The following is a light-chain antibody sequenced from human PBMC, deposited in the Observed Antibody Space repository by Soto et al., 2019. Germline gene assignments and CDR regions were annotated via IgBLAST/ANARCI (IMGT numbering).Light chain of an antibody. J-gene: IGKJ1*01. CDR1: QSFNSIY. CDR2: GAS. Sequence: EIVLTQSPGTLSLSPGERATLSGRASQSFNSIYLAWYQQKPGQAPRLLIYGASSRATGIPDRFSGSGSGTDFTLTISRLEPEDFAVYYCHQYDSWTFGQGTKVDI. CDR3: HQYDSWT. V-gene: IGKV3-20*01.